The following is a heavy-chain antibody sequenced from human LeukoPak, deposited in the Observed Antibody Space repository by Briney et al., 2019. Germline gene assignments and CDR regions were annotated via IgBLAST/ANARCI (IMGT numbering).Heavy chain of an antibody. CDR3: AKGLARGLPAPAHFDY. CDR1: GFAFSGYA. CDR2: ISAGGSSS. J-gene: IGHJ4*02. V-gene: IGHV3-23*01. D-gene: IGHD2-2*01. Sequence: GSLSPSSAVSGFAFSGYAMSWVRQAPGKGLEWVSGISAGGSSSYYADSGKGQFTISRDNSKNTLYVQMNTLRAEDSALYSCAKGLARGLPAPAHFDYWGQGTLLTVSP.